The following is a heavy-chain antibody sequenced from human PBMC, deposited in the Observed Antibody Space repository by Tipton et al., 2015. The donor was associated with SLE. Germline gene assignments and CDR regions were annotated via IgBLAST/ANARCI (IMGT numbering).Heavy chain of an antibody. J-gene: IGHJ6*02. CDR1: GGSVRSNY. CDR3: ARGMLTWRGAIIGVDV. V-gene: IGHV4-59*08. Sequence: TLSLTCSVSGGSVRSNYWIWIRQPPGKGLEWIGYISHGGGSNYNPSLKSRVTISMDTAKNQFSLKLTSVTAADTAVYYCARGMLTWRGAIIGVDVWGQGTSVNVSS. D-gene: IGHD2-8*01. CDR2: ISHGGGS.